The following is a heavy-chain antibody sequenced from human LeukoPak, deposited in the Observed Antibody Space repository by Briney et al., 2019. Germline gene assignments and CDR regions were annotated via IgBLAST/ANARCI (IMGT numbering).Heavy chain of an antibody. CDR3: ARGGVADYYYYYGMDV. CDR1: GYTFTSYA. Sequence: ASVKVSCKASGYTFTSYAMHWVRQAPGQRLEWMGWINAGNGNTKYSQKFQGRVTITRDTSVSTAYMELSSLRSEDTAVYYCARGGVADYYYYYGMDVWGQGTTVTVSS. D-gene: IGHD2-8*02. V-gene: IGHV1-3*01. J-gene: IGHJ6*02. CDR2: INAGNGNT.